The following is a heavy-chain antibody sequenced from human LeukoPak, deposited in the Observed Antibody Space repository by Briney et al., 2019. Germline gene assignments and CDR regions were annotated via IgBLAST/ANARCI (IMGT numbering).Heavy chain of an antibody. CDR3: ARDRVGPCSSSSCYDAFDI. D-gene: IGHD2-2*01. V-gene: IGHV1-2*02. CDR2: INPNSGGT. Sequence: GASVKVSCKASGYTFTGYYMHWVRQAPGQGLEWMGWINPNSGGTNYAQKFQGRVTITRDTSISTAYMELSRLRSDDTAIYYCARDRVGPCSSSSCYDAFDIWGQGTMVTVSS. CDR1: GYTFTGYY. J-gene: IGHJ3*02.